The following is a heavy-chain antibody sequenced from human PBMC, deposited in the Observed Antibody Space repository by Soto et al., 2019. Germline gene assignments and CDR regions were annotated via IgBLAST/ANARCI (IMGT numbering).Heavy chain of an antibody. V-gene: IGHV3-74*01. CDR2: INHDGSKT. CDR1: KFSFNNYW. D-gene: IGHD6-13*01. CDR3: VRGPWGFSGTWYDY. Sequence: GGSLRLSCAASKFSFNNYWMRWVRQVPGKGPAWVSRINHDGSKTEYADSVKGRFTLSRDNTKNTLYLHLNSLRVEDTAMYYCVRGPWGFSGTWYDYWGKGPLVTVS. J-gene: IGHJ4*02.